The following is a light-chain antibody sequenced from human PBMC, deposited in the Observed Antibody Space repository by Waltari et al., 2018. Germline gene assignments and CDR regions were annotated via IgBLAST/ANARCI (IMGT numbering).Light chain of an antibody. CDR3: CSYAGSSTFYV. CDR2: EVS. Sequence: QSALTQPASVSGSPGPSITISCTGTSSDVGSSNLVSWYQQHPGKAPKLMIYEVSKRPSGVSNRFSGSKSGNTASLTISGLQAEDEADYYCCSYAGSSTFYVFGTGTKVTVL. V-gene: IGLV2-23*02. J-gene: IGLJ1*01. CDR1: SSDVGSSNL.